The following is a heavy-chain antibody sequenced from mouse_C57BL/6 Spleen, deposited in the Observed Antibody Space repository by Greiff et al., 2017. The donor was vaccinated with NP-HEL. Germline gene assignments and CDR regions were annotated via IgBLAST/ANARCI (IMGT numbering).Heavy chain of an antibody. Sequence: VQLQQPGAELVMPGASVKLSCKASGYTFTSYWMHWVKQRPGQGLEWIGEIDPSDSYTNYNQKFKGKSTLTVDKSSITAYMQLSSLTSEDSAVYYCARSGDGYLFFAYWGQGTLVTVSA. V-gene: IGHV1-69*01. CDR3: ARSGDGYLFFAY. CDR2: IDPSDSYT. J-gene: IGHJ3*01. D-gene: IGHD2-3*01. CDR1: GYTFTSYW.